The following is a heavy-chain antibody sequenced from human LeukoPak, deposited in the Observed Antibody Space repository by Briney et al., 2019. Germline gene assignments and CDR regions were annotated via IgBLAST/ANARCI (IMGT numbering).Heavy chain of an antibody. CDR1: GFTFSSYA. V-gene: IGHV3-23*01. D-gene: IGHD2-2*01. CDR3: AKVPHIVVVPGAHTADAFDI. J-gene: IGHJ4*02. CDR2: ISGSGGST. Sequence: GGSLRLSCAASGFTFSSYAMSWVRQAPGKGLEWVSAISGSGGSTYYADSVKGRFTISRDNSKNTLYLQMNSLRAEDTAVYYCAKVPHIVVVPGAHTADAFDIWGQGTLVTVSS.